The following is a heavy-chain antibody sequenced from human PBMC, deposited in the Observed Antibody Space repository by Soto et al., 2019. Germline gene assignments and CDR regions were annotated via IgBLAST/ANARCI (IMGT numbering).Heavy chain of an antibody. CDR1: GYTFTSYY. Sequence: ASVKVSCKASGYTFTSYYMHWVRQAPGQGLEWMGIINPSGGSTSYAQKFQGRVTMTRDTSTSTVYMELSSLRSEVTAVYYCARVLGVSDYDRRSAFDIWGQGTMVTVSS. V-gene: IGHV1-46*01. J-gene: IGHJ3*02. CDR3: ARVLGVSDYDRRSAFDI. CDR2: INPSGGST. D-gene: IGHD3-22*01.